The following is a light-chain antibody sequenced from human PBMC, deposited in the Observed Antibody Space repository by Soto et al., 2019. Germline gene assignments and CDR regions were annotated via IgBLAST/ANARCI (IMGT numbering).Light chain of an antibody. J-gene: IGKJ1*01. CDR3: QQRSNWPWT. Sequence: EIVLTQSPATLSLSPGERATLSCRASQSVSSYLAWSQQKPGQAPRLLIYDASNRATGIPARFSGSGSGTNFTLTISSLEPEDVAVYYCQQRSNWPWTFGQGTKVAIK. CDR2: DAS. CDR1: QSVSSY. V-gene: IGKV3-11*01.